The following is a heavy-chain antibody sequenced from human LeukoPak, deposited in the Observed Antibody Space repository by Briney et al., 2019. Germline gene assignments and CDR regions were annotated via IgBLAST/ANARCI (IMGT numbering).Heavy chain of an antibody. CDR3: VEGYCTNGVCATSVEFDY. D-gene: IGHD2-8*01. CDR1: GFIFSNYA. V-gene: IGHV3-30*04. J-gene: IGHJ4*02. CDR2: ISYDGSNK. Sequence: PGGSLRLSCAASGFIFSNYAMHWVRQAPGKGLEWVAVISYDGSNKYYADSVKGRFTISRDNSKNTLYLQMNSLRAEDTAVYYCVEGYCTNGVCATSVEFDYWGQGTLVTVSS.